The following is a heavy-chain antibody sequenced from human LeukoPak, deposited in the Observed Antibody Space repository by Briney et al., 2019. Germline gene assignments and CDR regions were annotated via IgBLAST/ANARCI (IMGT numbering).Heavy chain of an antibody. D-gene: IGHD3-3*01. CDR1: GGTFSSYA. J-gene: IGHJ6*03. Sequence: GASVKVSCKASGGTFSSYAISWVRRAPGQGLEWMGRIIPILGIANYAQKFQGRVTITADKSTSTAYMELSSLRSEDTAVYYCATDPRTTVFGTFRYYYMDVWGEGTTVAVSS. V-gene: IGHV1-69*04. CDR2: IIPILGIA. CDR3: ATDPRTTVFGTFRYYYMDV.